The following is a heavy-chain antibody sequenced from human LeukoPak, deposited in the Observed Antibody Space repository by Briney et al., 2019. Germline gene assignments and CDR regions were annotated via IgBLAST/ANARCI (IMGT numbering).Heavy chain of an antibody. CDR2: IIPIFGTA. CDR1: GGTFSSYA. Sequence: GASVKVSCKASGGTFSSYAISWVRQAPGQGLEWMGGIIPIFGTANYAQKFQGRVTITADESTSTAYMELSSLRSEDTAVYYCARTGSLGTTDQFVDYWGQGTLVTVSS. J-gene: IGHJ4*02. CDR3: ARTGSLGTTDQFVDY. D-gene: IGHD1-7*01. V-gene: IGHV1-69*13.